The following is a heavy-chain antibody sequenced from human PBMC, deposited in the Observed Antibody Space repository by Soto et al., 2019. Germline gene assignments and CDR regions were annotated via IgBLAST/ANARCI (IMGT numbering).Heavy chain of an antibody. CDR2: ISHSGST. CDR3: ARTSGSYSPFDY. D-gene: IGHD1-26*01. V-gene: IGHV4-34*01. Sequence: SETLSLTCVVYGGSFSDYYWIWIRQPPGKGLEWIGEISHSGSTSYNPSLKSRVTISVDTSKNQFSLKLTSVTAADATVYYCARTSGSYSPFDYWGQGTLVTVSS. J-gene: IGHJ4*02. CDR1: GGSFSDYY.